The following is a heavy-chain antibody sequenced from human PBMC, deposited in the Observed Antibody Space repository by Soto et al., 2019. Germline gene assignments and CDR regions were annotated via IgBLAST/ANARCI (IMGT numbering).Heavy chain of an antibody. CDR3: ARAGENYGSGTFSPPLRYYFNS. J-gene: IGHJ4*02. V-gene: IGHV1-46*01. CDR2: INPSGGRT. Sequence: QVQLVQSGTEVKKPGASVKVSCKTSGYTFTTHYVHWVRQAPGQGLEWMGIINPSGGRTSYALKFQGRITMTSDTSTNTVYVELTSLRSEDTAIYFCARAGENYGSGTFSPPLRYYFNSWGQGTLVTVS. D-gene: IGHD3-10*01. CDR1: GYTFTTHY.